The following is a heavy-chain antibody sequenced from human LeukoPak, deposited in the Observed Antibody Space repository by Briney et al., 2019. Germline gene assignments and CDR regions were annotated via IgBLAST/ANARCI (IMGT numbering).Heavy chain of an antibody. Sequence: ASVKVSCKASGYTFTSYYMHWVRQAPGQGLEWMGIINPSGGSTSYAQKFQGRVTITADKSTSTAYMELSSLRSEDTAVYYCASAITMVRGVIYYYYMDVWGKGTTVTVSS. CDR3: ASAITMVRGVIYYYYMDV. V-gene: IGHV1-46*03. J-gene: IGHJ6*03. CDR1: GYTFTSYY. D-gene: IGHD3-10*01. CDR2: INPSGGST.